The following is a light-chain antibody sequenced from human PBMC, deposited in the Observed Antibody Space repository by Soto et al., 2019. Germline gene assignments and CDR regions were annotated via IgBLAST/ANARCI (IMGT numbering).Light chain of an antibody. V-gene: IGLV3-21*04. J-gene: IGLJ1*01. CDR2: YDS. Sequence: SYELTQPPSVSVAPGKTARITCGGNNSGSKSVHWHQQKPGQAPVLVIYYDSDRPSGIPERFSGSNSGNTATLTISRVDAGDEADYYCQVWDSSSDHHYVFGPGTKLTVL. CDR1: NSGSKS. CDR3: QVWDSSSDHHYV.